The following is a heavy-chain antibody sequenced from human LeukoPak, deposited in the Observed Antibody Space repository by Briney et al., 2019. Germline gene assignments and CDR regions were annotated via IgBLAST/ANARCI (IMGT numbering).Heavy chain of an antibody. CDR3: ARGMILRFLEWLSNPKYYFDY. CDR1: GYTFTGYY. V-gene: IGHV1-2*02. Sequence: ASVKVSCKASGYTFTGYYMHWVRQAPGQGLEWMGWINPNSGGTNYAQKFQGRVTMTRDTSISTAYMELSRLRSDDTAVYYCARGMILRFLEWLSNPKYYFDYWGQGTLVTVSS. CDR2: INPNSGGT. D-gene: IGHD3-3*01. J-gene: IGHJ4*02.